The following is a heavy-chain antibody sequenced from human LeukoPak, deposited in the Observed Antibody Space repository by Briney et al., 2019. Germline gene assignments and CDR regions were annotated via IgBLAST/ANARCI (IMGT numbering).Heavy chain of an antibody. Sequence: ASVKVSCKASGYTFTGYYMHWVRQAPGQGLEWMGWIHPSTGNPTYAQGFTGRFVFSLDTSVSTTYLQISSLKAEDTAVYYCARAYQRLGELSLPDYWGQGTLVTVSS. J-gene: IGHJ4*02. CDR1: GYTFTGYY. D-gene: IGHD3-16*02. CDR3: ARAYQRLGELSLPDY. V-gene: IGHV7-4-1*02. CDR2: IHPSTGNP.